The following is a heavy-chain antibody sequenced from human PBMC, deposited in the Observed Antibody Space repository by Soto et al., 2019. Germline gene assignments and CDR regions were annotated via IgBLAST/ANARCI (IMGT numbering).Heavy chain of an antibody. CDR1: GGSISSSSYY. CDR2: IYYSGST. Sequence: SETLSLTCTVSGGSISSSSYYWGWIRQPPGKGLEWIGSIYYSGSTYYNPSLKSRVTISVDTSKNQFSLKLSSVTAADTAVYYCARQSALGGYDYYFDYWGQGTLVTVSS. V-gene: IGHV4-39*01. CDR3: ARQSALGGYDYYFDY. J-gene: IGHJ4*02. D-gene: IGHD5-12*01.